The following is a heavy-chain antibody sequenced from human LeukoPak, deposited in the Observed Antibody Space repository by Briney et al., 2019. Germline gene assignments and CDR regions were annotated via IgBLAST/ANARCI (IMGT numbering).Heavy chain of an antibody. CDR1: GFTFSSYA. CDR2: ISYDGSNK. CDR3: ARAITGPLYYYFDY. Sequence: PGRSLRLSWAASGFTFSSYAMHWVRQAPGKGLEWVAVISYDGSNKYYADSVKGRFTISRDNSKNTLYLQMNSLRAEDTAVYYCARAITGPLYYYFDYWGQGTLVTVSS. D-gene: IGHD1-20*01. V-gene: IGHV3-30*04. J-gene: IGHJ4*02.